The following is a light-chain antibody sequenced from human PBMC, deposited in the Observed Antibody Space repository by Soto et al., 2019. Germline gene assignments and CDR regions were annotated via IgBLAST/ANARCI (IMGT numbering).Light chain of an antibody. CDR2: GAS. J-gene: IGKJ2*01. V-gene: IGKV3-20*01. CDR1: QSVSSSY. Sequence: EIVLTQSPGTLSLSPGERATLSCRASQSVSSSYFAWYQQKPGQAPRLLIYGASSRATGIPDRFSGSGAGADFTLPISRLEPEDFAVYYCQQYGSSPRYTFGQGTKLEIK. CDR3: QQYGSSPRYT.